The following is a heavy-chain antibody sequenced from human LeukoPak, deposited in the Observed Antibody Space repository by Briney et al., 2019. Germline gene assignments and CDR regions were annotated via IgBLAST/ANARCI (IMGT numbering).Heavy chain of an antibody. J-gene: IGHJ4*02. CDR2: INPNTGGT. CDR1: GYTFTGYY. D-gene: IGHD3-22*01. CDR3: ARAPMIVVVFPPRLDF. V-gene: IGHV1-2*02. Sequence: ASVKVSCKTSGYTFTGYYMHWARQAPGQGLEWMGWINPNTGGTNYAQNFQGRVTMTSDTSISTAYMELSSLRSDDTAMYYCARAPMIVVVFPPRLDFWGQGTLVTVSS.